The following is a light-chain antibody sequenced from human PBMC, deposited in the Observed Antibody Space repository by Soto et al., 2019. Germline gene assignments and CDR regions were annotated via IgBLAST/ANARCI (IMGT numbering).Light chain of an antibody. CDR2: NAS. V-gene: IGKV3-15*01. CDR3: QQYNIWPV. Sequence: EIVMTQSPATLSVSPGERATLSCRASHSISTDLAWYQQKPGQAPRLLIYNASTRATGIPARFSGSGSGTEFTLTISSLQSEDFAVYYCQQYNIWPVFGQGTKLEIK. J-gene: IGKJ2*01. CDR1: HSISTD.